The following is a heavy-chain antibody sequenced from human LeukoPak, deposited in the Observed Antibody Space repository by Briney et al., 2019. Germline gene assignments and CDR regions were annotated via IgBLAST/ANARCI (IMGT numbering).Heavy chain of an antibody. CDR1: GFTFSTYW. J-gene: IGHJ3*02. Sequence: GGSLRLSCAASGFTFSTYWMHWVRQAPGKGLVWVSRIKSDGSSTGYADSVKGRFTISRDNAKNTLYLQMNSLGAEDTAVYYCARRDDFDIWGQGTMVTVSS. CDR3: ARRDDFDI. CDR2: IKSDGSST. V-gene: IGHV3-74*01.